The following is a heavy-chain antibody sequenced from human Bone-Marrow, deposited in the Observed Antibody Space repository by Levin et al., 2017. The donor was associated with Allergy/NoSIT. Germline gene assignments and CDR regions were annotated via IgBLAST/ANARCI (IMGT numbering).Heavy chain of an antibody. CDR2: ISYDGSQK. J-gene: IGHJ4*02. D-gene: IGHD3-22*01. CDR1: EYTFNNYD. CDR3: ARQHFYYDTSGLDD. Sequence: GGSLRLSCATSEYTFNNYDIHWVRQAPGKGLEWLTVISYDGSQKFYADSVKGRLTVSRDKSQNTVYLQMNGLTVDDMAVYYCARQHFYYDTSGLDDWGQGTLVTVSS. V-gene: IGHV3-30*04.